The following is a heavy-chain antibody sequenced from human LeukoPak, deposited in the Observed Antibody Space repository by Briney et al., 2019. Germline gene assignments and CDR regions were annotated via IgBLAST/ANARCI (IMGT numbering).Heavy chain of an antibody. V-gene: IGHV3-30*02. D-gene: IGHD3-22*01. CDR3: AKDRGPYDSSGYLAY. CDR1: GFTFSSYA. CDR2: VHYDGSNN. J-gene: IGHJ4*02. Sequence: GGSLRLSCAASGFTFSSYAMHWVRQAPGKGLEWVAFVHYDGSNNYYTDSVKGRFTISRDNSKNTLYLQMNSLRAEDTAVYYCAKDRGPYDSSGYLAYWGQGTLVTVSS.